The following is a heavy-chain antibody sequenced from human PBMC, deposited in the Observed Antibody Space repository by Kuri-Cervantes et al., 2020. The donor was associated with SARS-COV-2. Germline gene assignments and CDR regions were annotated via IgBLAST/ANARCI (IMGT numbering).Heavy chain of an antibody. CDR2: ISGSGGST. CDR3: ARDSYGDYDWYFDL. J-gene: IGHJ2*01. Sequence: LTRAASGFTFSSYAMSWVRQAPGKGLEWVSAISGSGGSTYYADSVKGRFTISRDNSKNTLYLQMNSLRAEDTAVYYCARDSYGDYDWYFDLWGRGTLVTVSS. CDR1: GFTFSSYA. V-gene: IGHV3-23*01. D-gene: IGHD4-17*01.